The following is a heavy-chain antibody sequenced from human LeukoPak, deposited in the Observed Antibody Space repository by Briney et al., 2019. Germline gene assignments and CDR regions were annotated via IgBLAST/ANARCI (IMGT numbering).Heavy chain of an antibody. Sequence: PGGSLRLSCAASGFPFSGYAMHWVRQAPGKGLEWVAIISYNGNIIHYADSVRGRFTVSRDNSKNTLYLQMSSLRTDDTARYFCARGEAEVSNGYYYYYGMDVWGQGTTVTVSS. CDR2: ISYNGNII. V-gene: IGHV3-30*03. D-gene: IGHD2-15*01. CDR3: ARGEAEVSNGYYYYYGMDV. CDR1: GFPFSGYA. J-gene: IGHJ6*02.